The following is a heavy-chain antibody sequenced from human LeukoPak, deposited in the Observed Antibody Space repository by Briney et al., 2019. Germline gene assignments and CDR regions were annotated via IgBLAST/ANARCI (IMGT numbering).Heavy chain of an antibody. V-gene: IGHV4-59*02. D-gene: IGHD5-18*01. CDR3: AREGGYSYGYHRSRYYYYMDV. Sequence: SETLSLTCTVSGGSVSVQYWSLVRQPPGKGLEWIGCINYSGSTNYNPSLKSRVTISVDTSKNQFSLKLSSVTAADTAVYYCAREGGYSYGYHRSRYYYYMDVWGKGTTVTVSS. CDR1: GGSVSVQY. J-gene: IGHJ6*03. CDR2: INYSGST.